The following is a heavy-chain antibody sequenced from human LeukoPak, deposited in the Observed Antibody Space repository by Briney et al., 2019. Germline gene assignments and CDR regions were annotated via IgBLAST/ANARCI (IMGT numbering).Heavy chain of an antibody. J-gene: IGHJ4*02. V-gene: IGHV1-2*02. CDR3: ARDLGEPYYFDQ. CDR1: GYTFTAYY. CDR2: INTNSGVT. Sequence: GASVKVSCKASGYTFTAYYMHWVRQAPGQGLEWMSCINTNSGVTDSAQKFQGRVTMSRDTSITTAYMEVSRLRSDGTAVYYCARDLGEPYYFDQWGQGTPVTVSS.